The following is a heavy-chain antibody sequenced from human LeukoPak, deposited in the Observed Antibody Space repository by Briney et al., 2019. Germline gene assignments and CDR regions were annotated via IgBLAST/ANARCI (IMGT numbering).Heavy chain of an antibody. J-gene: IGHJ4*02. CDR3: ARDDSSAYYRYYFDY. Sequence: SGPTLVKPTQTLTLTCTFSGFSLTTSVGVGWIRQPPGKSLEWLALIYWDDNNRYSPSLKSRLTITKDTSKNQVVLTMTNMDPVDTATYYCARDDSSAYYRYYFDYWGQGILVTVSS. D-gene: IGHD3-22*01. CDR1: GFSLTTSVG. CDR2: IYWDDNN. V-gene: IGHV2-5*02.